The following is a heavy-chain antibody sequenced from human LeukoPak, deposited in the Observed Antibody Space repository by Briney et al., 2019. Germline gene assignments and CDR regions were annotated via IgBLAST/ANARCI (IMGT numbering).Heavy chain of an antibody. CDR1: GGSVSSSSYY. V-gene: IGHV4-39*01. J-gene: IGHJ5*02. CDR3: ASLGTLRS. CDR2: SFVNGTK. Sequence: SETLSLTCTVSGGSVSSSSYYWGWIRQPPGKGLAWIGRSFVNGTKYNNPSLNSRVSVSIETSKNQFSVKLTSVTAAYTAMYYCASLGTLRSWGQGTLVCGSS. D-gene: IGHD3-10*01.